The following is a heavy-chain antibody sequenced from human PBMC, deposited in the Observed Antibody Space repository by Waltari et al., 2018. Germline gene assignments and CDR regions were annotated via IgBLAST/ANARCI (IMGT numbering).Heavy chain of an antibody. V-gene: IGHV3-7*01. J-gene: IGHJ4*02. CDR3: ARDRYYYGSGELSLFDY. Sequence: EVQLVESGGGLVQPGGSLRLSGAASGFPFSSYWMSWVRQAPGKGLEWVANIKQDGSEKYYVDSVKGRFTISRDNAKNSLYLQMNSLRAEDTAVYYCARDRYYYGSGELSLFDYWGQGTLVTVSS. CDR1: GFPFSSYW. CDR2: IKQDGSEK. D-gene: IGHD3-10*01.